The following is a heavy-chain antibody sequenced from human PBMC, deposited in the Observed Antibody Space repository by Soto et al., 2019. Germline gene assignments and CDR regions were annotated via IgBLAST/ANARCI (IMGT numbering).Heavy chain of an antibody. Sequence: QVQLQGSGPGLVKSSETLSLTCTVFGGSVPTYYWTWIRQPPGKGLEWIGYTYYSGSTNYNPSLESRVAMSVDTSNNQFSLKLNAVTAADTAVYYCATGSASSTSDACDIWARGTMVTVSS. J-gene: IGHJ3*02. CDR3: ATGSASSTSDACDI. CDR2: TYYSGST. D-gene: IGHD3-10*01. V-gene: IGHV4-59*02. CDR1: GGSVPTYY.